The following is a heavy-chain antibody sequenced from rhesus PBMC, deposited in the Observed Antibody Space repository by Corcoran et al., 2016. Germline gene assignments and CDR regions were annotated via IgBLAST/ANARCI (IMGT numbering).Heavy chain of an antibody. CDR3: ARARWYSSWHFDY. CDR1: GGSIRSSS. Sequence: QLQLQESAPGLVKPSEPLSVTCAVSGGSIRSSSWRWIRPPHGKGLEWIGQIYGGIGSTYYNPSLKSRVTVSKDTSKNQFSLKLSSVTAADTAVYYCARARWYSSWHFDYWGQGVLVTVSS. CDR2: IYGGIGST. J-gene: IGHJ4*01. V-gene: IGHV4-160*01. D-gene: IGHD6-13*01.